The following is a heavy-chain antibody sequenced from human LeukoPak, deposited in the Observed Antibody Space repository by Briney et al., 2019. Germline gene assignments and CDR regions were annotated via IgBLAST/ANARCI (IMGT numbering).Heavy chain of an antibody. CDR1: GGSISSSSYY. CDR2: IYYTGST. J-gene: IGHJ3*02. CDR3: ALVGAHDAFDI. V-gene: IGHV4-39*01. D-gene: IGHD1-26*01. Sequence: SETLSLTCSASGGSISSSSYYWGWIRQPPGKGLEWIGSIYYTGSTYYNPSLESRVTISVDTSKNQFSLKVNSVTPEDTAVYYCALVGAHDAFDIWGQGTMVTVSS.